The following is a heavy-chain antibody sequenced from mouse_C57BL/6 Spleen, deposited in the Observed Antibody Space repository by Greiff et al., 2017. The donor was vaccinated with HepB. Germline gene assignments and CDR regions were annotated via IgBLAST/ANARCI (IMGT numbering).Heavy chain of an antibody. CDR1: GYTFTSYW. J-gene: IGHJ2*01. Sequence: PLQQPGAELVRPGSSVKLSCKASGYTFTSYWMHWVKQRPIQGLEWIGNIDPSDSETHYNQKFKDKATLTVDKSSSTAYMQLSSLTSEDSAVYYCATLITTVVADYWGQGTTLTVSS. CDR3: ATLITTVVADY. CDR2: IDPSDSET. V-gene: IGHV1-52*01. D-gene: IGHD1-1*01.